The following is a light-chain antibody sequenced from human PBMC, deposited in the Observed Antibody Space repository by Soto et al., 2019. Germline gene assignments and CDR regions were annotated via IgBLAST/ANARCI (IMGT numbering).Light chain of an antibody. J-gene: IGLJ1*01. V-gene: IGLV2-14*01. CDR2: EVS. CDR3: SSYTTSRAYV. CDR1: SDDVGAYNS. Sequence: QSALAQPASVSGSPGQSITISCTGTSDDVGAYNSVSWYQQQSGKAPKLMIHEVSNRPSGVSNRFSGSKSGNTASLTISGLQAEDEADYYCSSYTTSRAYVFGIGTKVTVL.